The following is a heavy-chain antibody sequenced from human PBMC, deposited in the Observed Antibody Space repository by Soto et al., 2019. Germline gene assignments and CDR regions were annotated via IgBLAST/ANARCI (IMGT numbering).Heavy chain of an antibody. CDR1: GGTFSSYA. V-gene: IGHV1-69*13. J-gene: IGHJ6*04. D-gene: IGHD5-12*01. Sequence: SVKVSCKASGGTFSSYAISWVRQAPGQGLEWMGGIIPIFGTANYAQKFQGGVTITADESTSTAYMELSSLRSEDTAVYYCARVGGGNSGYDRPSFYYYYGMDVWGKGTTVTVS. CDR3: ARVGGGNSGYDRPSFYYYYGMDV. CDR2: IIPIFGTA.